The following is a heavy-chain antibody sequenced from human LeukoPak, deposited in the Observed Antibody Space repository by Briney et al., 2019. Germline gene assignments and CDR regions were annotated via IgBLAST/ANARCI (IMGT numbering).Heavy chain of an antibody. CDR2: INHGGST. J-gene: IGHJ3*02. V-gene: IGHV4-34*01. Sequence: SETLSLTCAVYGGSFSGYYWSWVRQPPGKGLEWVGEINHGGSTNYNPSLKSRVTISVDTSKNQFSLKLSSVTAADTAVYYCARRGQQLLGDAFDIWGQGTMVTVSS. CDR1: GGSFSGYY. D-gene: IGHD6-13*01. CDR3: ARRGQQLLGDAFDI.